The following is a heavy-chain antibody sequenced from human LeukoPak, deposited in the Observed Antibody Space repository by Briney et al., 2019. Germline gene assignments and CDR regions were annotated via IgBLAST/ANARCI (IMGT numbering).Heavy chain of an antibody. V-gene: IGHV1-46*01. D-gene: IGHD3-9*01. J-gene: IGHJ4*02. CDR1: GYTFTSYY. Sequence: ASVKVSCKASGYTFTSYYMHWVRQAPGQGLEWMGIINPSGGSTSYAQKLQGRVTMTTDTSTSTAYMELRSLRSDDTAVYYCARDMAHKSRYFDWSDYWGQGTLVTVSS. CDR3: ARDMAHKSRYFDWSDY. CDR2: INPSGGST.